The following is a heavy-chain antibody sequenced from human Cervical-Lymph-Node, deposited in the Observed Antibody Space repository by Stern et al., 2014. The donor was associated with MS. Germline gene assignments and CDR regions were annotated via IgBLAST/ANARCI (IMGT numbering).Heavy chain of an antibody. D-gene: IGHD3-10*01. Sequence: QVQLVQSGAEVKKPGSSVRVSCKASGGSFKGYAFNWLRQAPGQGLEWMGDIVPMFAKANYAQKFQGRVTVTADEATNTVYMELSFLTSEDTAVYYCARERSIHYPAFAPWGQGTLVTVSS. V-gene: IGHV1-69*01. J-gene: IGHJ5*02. CDR2: IVPMFAKA. CDR1: GGSFKGYA. CDR3: ARERSIHYPAFAP.